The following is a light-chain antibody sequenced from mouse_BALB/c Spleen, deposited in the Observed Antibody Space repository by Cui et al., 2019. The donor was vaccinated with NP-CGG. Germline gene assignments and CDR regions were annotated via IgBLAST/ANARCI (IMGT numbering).Light chain of an antibody. CDR1: TGAVTTNNY. V-gene: IGLV1*01. CDR2: GTN. Sequence: QAVVTQESAPTTSPGETVTLTCRASTGAVTTNNYSNWVQEKPDHLVTGLIGGTNNRAPGVPARFSGSLIGDKAALTITGAQTEDEAIYFCALWYSNHWVFGGGTKLTVL. J-gene: IGLJ1*01. CDR3: ALWYSNHWV.